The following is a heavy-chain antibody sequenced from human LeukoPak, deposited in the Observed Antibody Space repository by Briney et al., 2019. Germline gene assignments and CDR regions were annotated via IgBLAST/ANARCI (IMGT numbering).Heavy chain of an antibody. J-gene: IGHJ4*02. CDR3: ARPKVSYCSGGTCPFDY. CDR2: IYPGDSET. V-gene: IGHV5-51*01. Sequence: GESLKISCKGSGYSFTNYWIGWVRQMPGKGLEWMGIIYPGDSETRYSPSFQGQVTISVDKSISTAYLQWSSLKASDTAMYYCARPKVSYCSGGTCPFDYWGQGTLVTVSS. CDR1: GYSFTNYW. D-gene: IGHD2-15*01.